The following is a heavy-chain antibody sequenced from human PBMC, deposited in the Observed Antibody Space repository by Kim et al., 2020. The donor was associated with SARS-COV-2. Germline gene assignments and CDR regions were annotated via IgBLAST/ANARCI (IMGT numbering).Heavy chain of an antibody. Sequence: YYASSVKGRFTISRDNAKNSLYLQMNSLRAEDTAVYYCASVPLARGAFDIWGQGTMVTVSS. CDR3: ASVPLARGAFDI. V-gene: IGHV3-48*03. D-gene: IGHD3-16*01. J-gene: IGHJ3*02.